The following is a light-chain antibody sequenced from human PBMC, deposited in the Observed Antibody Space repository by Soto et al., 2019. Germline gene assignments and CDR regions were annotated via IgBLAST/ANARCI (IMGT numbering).Light chain of an antibody. V-gene: IGKV1-39*01. CDR2: AAS. CDR1: QSISTY. Sequence: SALSASVGDRVTITCRASQSISTYLNWYQQKPGKVPKLLIYAASSLQSGVPSRFSGSGSGTDFTLTISSLQPEDFATYYCQQTHTTFTFXGGTKVDIK. CDR3: QQTHTTFT. J-gene: IGKJ4*01.